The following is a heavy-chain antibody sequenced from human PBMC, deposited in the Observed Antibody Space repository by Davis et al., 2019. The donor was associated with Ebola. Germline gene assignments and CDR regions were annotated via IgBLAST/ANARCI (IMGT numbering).Heavy chain of an antibody. CDR3: ARRDVGFGELRY. CDR2: IIPIFGTA. J-gene: IGHJ4*02. CDR1: GYTFTNYG. V-gene: IGHV1-69*05. Sequence: AASVKVSCKASGYTFTNYGITWVRQAPGQGLEWMGGIIPIFGTANYAQKFQGRVTITRDTSASTAYMELSSLRSEDTAVYYCARRDVGFGELRYWGQGTLVTVSS. D-gene: IGHD3-10*01.